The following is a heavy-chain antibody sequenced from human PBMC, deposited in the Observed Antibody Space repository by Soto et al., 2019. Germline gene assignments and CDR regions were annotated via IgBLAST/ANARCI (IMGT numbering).Heavy chain of an antibody. CDR2: ISGDGSTT. V-gene: IGHV3-74*01. CDR3: ARGDWLPSNPDY. J-gene: IGHJ4*02. CDR1: GFIFSNYW. D-gene: IGHD3-9*01. Sequence: EVHVVDSGGGLVQPGGSLRLSCAASGFIFSNYWMHWVRQAPGKGLVWVSSISGDGSTTTYADSVKGRFTISRDNAKNTVDLQMDSLRAEDTAVYYCARGDWLPSNPDYWGQGTLVTVSS.